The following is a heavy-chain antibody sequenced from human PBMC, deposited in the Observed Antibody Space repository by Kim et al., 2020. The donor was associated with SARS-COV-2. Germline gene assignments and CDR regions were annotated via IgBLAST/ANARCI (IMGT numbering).Heavy chain of an antibody. CDR3: ARQEVAARAWFDP. CDR1: GGSISSSSYY. V-gene: IGHV4-39*01. Sequence: SETLSLTCTVSGGSISSSSYYWGWIRQPPGKGLEWIGSIYYSGSTYYNPSLKSRVTISVDTSKNQFSLKLSSVTAADTAVYYCARQEVAARAWFDPWGQGTLVTVSS. J-gene: IGHJ5*02. D-gene: IGHD6-6*01. CDR2: IYYSGST.